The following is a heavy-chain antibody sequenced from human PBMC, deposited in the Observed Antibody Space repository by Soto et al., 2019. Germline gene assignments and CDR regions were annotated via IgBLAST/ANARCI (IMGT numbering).Heavy chain of an antibody. CDR2: IYSGGST. V-gene: IGHV3-66*01. J-gene: IGHJ4*02. CDR3: AREPPIVVVPAAIPPAPY. CDR1: GFTVSSNY. Sequence: GGSLRLSCAASGFTVSSNYMSWVRQAPGKGLEWVSVIYSGGSTYYADSVKGRFTISRDNSKNTLYLQMNSLRAEDTAVYYCAREPPIVVVPAAIPPAPYWGQGTLVTVSS. D-gene: IGHD2-2*01.